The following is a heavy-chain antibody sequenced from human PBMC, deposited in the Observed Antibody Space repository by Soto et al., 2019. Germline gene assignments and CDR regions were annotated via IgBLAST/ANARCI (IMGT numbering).Heavy chain of an antibody. CDR2: ISYDGSNK. V-gene: IGHV3-30*18. Sequence: QVQLVESGGGVVQPGRSLRLSCAASGFTFSSYGMHWVRQAPGKGLEWVAVISYDGSNKYYADSVKGRFTISRDNSKNTLYLQMNSLRDEDTAVYYCEKDKRAVVVTAPFDYWGQGTLVTVSS. CDR3: EKDKRAVVVTAPFDY. CDR1: GFTFSSYG. D-gene: IGHD2-21*02. J-gene: IGHJ4*02.